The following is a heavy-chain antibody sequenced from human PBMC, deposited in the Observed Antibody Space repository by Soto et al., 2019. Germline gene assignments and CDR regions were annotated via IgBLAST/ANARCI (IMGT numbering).Heavy chain of an antibody. Sequence: QLHLVQSGAVVKKPGASVTVSCSASGYPVTAYYMHWVRQAPGRGLEWMGGINPATGAAKYTQTFRGRVPMTRDTSTSTVFMDMSGLTSEAPAVFSCARGGGVGVAGSAAFDMWGQGTLVTVSS. CDR1: GYPVTAYY. J-gene: IGHJ3*02. V-gene: IGHV1-2*02. CDR3: ARGGGVGVAGSAAFDM. CDR2: INPATGAA. D-gene: IGHD3-3*01.